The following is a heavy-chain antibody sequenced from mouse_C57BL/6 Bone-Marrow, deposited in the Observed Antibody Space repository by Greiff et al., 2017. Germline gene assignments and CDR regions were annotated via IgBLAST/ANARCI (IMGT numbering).Heavy chain of an antibody. CDR2: IYPRSGNT. Sequence: LVESGAELARPGASVKLSCKASGYTFTSYGISWVKQRTGQGLEWIGEIYPRSGNTYYNEKFKGKATLTADKSSSTAYMELRSLTSEDSAVYFCARGNDYGYWGQGTTLTVSS. CDR1: GYTFTSYG. CDR3: ARGNDYGY. D-gene: IGHD2-4*01. V-gene: IGHV1-81*01. J-gene: IGHJ2*01.